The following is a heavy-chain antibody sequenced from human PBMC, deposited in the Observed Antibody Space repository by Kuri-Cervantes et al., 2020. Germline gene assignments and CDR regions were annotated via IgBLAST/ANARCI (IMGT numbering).Heavy chain of an antibody. V-gene: IGHV4-38-2*01. CDR3: ARNVFSFDY. J-gene: IGHJ4*02. Sequence: SQTLSLTCAVSGYSISSGYYWGWIRQPPGKGLEWIGSIYHSGSTYYNPSLKSRVTISVDTSKNQFSLKPSSVTAADTAVYYCARNVFSFDYWGQGTLVTVSS. CDR2: IYHSGST. CDR1: GYSISSGYY.